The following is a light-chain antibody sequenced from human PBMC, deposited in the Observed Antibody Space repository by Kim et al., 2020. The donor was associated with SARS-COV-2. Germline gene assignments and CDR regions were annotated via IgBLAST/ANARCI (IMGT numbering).Light chain of an antibody. J-gene: IGKJ2*01. Sequence: SPGESATLSCRASQSVSSNYLAWYHQRPGQAPRLLIYLASTRATGAPDRFSGSGSGTDFTLTIRRLEPEYSGVFYCQQYDTSPYTFGHGTKVEI. V-gene: IGKV3-20*01. CDR3: QQYDTSPYT. CDR1: QSVSSNY. CDR2: LAS.